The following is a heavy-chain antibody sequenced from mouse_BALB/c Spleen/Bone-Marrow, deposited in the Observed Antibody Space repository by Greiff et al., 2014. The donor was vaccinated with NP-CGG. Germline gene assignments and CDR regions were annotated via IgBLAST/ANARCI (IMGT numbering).Heavy chain of an antibody. CDR2: ICYSSTI. Sequence: VQLKESGPGLVKPSQTVSLTCTVTGISITTGNYRWSWIRQFPGNKLEWIGYICYSSTITYNPSLTSRTTITRDTSKNQFFLEMNSLTAEDTATYYCARGYDYFDYWGQGTTLTVSS. V-gene: IGHV3-5*02. CDR1: GISITTGNYR. J-gene: IGHJ2*01. D-gene: IGHD2-2*01. CDR3: ARGYDYFDY.